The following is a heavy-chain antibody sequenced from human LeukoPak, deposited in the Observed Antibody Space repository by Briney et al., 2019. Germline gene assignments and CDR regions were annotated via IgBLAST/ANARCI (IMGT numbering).Heavy chain of an antibody. CDR3: ARDRYQPYRLNWFDP. V-gene: IGHV4-4*02. D-gene: IGHD2-2*01. CDR1: GGSISSSNW. Sequence: PSGTLSLTCAVSGGSISSSNWWSWVRQPPGQGLEWIGEIYHSGSTNYNPSLKSRVTISVDKSKNQFSLKLSSVTAADTAVYYCARDRYQPYRLNWFDPWGQGTLVTVSS. CDR2: IYHSGST. J-gene: IGHJ5*02.